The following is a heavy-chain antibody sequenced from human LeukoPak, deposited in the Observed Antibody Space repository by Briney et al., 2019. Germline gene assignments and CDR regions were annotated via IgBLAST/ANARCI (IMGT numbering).Heavy chain of an antibody. J-gene: IGHJ3*02. CDR3: ARAKLERRHRMNAFDI. Sequence: PSETLSLTCAVYGGSFSGYYWSWIRQPPGKGLEWIGEINHSGSTNYNPSLKSRVTISVDTSKNQFSLKLSSVTAADTAVYYCARAKLERRHRMNAFDIWGQGTMVTVSS. CDR2: INHSGST. V-gene: IGHV4-34*01. D-gene: IGHD1-1*01. CDR1: GGSFSGYY.